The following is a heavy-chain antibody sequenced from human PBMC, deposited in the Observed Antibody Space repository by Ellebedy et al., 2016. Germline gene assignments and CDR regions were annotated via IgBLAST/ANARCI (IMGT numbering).Heavy chain of an antibody. CDR2: IKQDGSEK. CDR3: ARLGFWELYFDF. CDR1: GFTFSSYW. J-gene: IGHJ4*02. Sequence: GESLKISCAASGFTFSSYWMSWLRQAPGKGLEWVANIKQDGSEKYYVDSVKGRCTISRDNAKNSLYRQMNSMSAEDTAVYYCARLGFWELYFDFWGQGTLVTVSS. V-gene: IGHV3-7*01. D-gene: IGHD3-10*01.